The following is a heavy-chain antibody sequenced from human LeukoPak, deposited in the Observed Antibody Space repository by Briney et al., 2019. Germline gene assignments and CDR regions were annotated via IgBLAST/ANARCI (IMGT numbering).Heavy chain of an antibody. V-gene: IGHV3-20*04. CDR3: ARGYSGYGGYYYYYMDV. CDR2: INWNGGTT. J-gene: IGHJ6*03. CDR1: GFTFSSYE. D-gene: IGHD5-12*01. Sequence: GGSLRLSCAASGFTFSSYEMTWVRQAPGKGLEWVSGINWNGGTTGYADSVKGRFTISRDNAKNSLHLQMNSLRAEDTALYYCARGYSGYGGYYYYYMDVWGKGTTVTVSS.